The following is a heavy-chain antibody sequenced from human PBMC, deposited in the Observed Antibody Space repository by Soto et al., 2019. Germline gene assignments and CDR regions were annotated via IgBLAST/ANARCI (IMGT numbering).Heavy chain of an antibody. CDR2: IHHSGDS. CDR3: ATAIGIDFSWFDS. Sequence: QVKLQESGPGLVKTSQTLSLTCTVSGGSISSGGHHWSWLRQRPGKGLGWIGYIHHSGDSLYNPSRKSRVTMSVDTSNNQVSLRLASLTVADTAVYFCATAIGIDFSWFDSWGQGTLVSVSS. J-gene: IGHJ5*01. D-gene: IGHD3-3*01. V-gene: IGHV4-31*03. CDR1: GGSISSGGHH.